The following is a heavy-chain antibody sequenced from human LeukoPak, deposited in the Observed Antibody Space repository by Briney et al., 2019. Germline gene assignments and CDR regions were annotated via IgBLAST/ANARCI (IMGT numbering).Heavy chain of an antibody. CDR1: GGSLSSYY. V-gene: IGHV4-59*01. Sequence: SETLSLTCTVSGGSLSSYYWSWIRQPPGKGLEWIGYIYYSGRTNYTPSLKSPVPISVDTSKNQFSLKLSSVTAADTAVYYCARDLPAVVRGRAFDIWGQGTMVTVSS. CDR2: IYYSGRT. CDR3: ARDLPAVVRGRAFDI. J-gene: IGHJ3*02. D-gene: IGHD4-23*01.